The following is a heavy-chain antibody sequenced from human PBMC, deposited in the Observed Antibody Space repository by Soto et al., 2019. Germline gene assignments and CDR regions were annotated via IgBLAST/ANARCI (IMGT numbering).Heavy chain of an antibody. Sequence: PGGSLRLSCAASGFTFSSYAMSWVCQAPGKGLEWVSTISGSGGSTYYADSVKGRFTISRDNSKNTLYLQMNSLRAEDTAVYYCAKVEDGLGYLEWPPNPWGQGTLVTVSS. CDR1: GFTFSSYA. CDR2: ISGSGGST. J-gene: IGHJ1*01. D-gene: IGHD3-3*01. V-gene: IGHV3-23*01. CDR3: AKVEDGLGYLEWPPNP.